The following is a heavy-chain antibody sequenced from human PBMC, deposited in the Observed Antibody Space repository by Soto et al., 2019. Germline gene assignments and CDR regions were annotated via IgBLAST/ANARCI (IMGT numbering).Heavy chain of an antibody. J-gene: IGHJ4*02. Sequence: GGSLRLSCAASGFTFSSYGMHWVRQAPGKGLEWVAVISYDGSNKYYADSVKGRFTISRDNSKNTLYLQMNSLRAEDTAVYYCAKDGRNMITFGGVMVYWGQGTLVTVSS. CDR3: AKDGRNMITFGGVMVY. V-gene: IGHV3-30*18. CDR2: ISYDGSNK. CDR1: GFTFSSYG. D-gene: IGHD3-16*01.